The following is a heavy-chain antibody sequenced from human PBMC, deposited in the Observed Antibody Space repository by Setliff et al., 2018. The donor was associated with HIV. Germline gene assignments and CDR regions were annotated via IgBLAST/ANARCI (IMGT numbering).Heavy chain of an antibody. CDR3: ARGPSCADDWCYLYYYYYYGLDV. CDR2: ITDDGSA. Sequence: PSETLSLTCAVSGYSISSGYYWGWIRQPPEKGLEWIGEITDDGSANYNPSLRSRVTISLATSQKQFSLKVTSVTAADTVIYYCARGPSCADDWCYLYYYYYYGLDVWGQGTTVNVSS. CDR1: GYSISSGYY. V-gene: IGHV4-38-2*01. D-gene: IGHD2-21*01. J-gene: IGHJ6*02.